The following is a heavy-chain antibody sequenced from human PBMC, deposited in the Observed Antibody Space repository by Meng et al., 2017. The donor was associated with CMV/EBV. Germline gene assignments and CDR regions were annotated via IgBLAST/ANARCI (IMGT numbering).Heavy chain of an antibody. CDR2: INHSGST. J-gene: IGHJ4*02. V-gene: IGHV4-34*01. CDR3: ARSGAPPKYYFDY. Sequence: QGPIQQWGAGLLKPSEPLSLTCAVYGGSFSGYYWSWIRQPPGKGLEWIGEINHSGSTNYNPSLKSRVTISVDTSKNQFSLKLSSVTAADTAVYYCARSGAPPKYYFDYWGQGTLVTVSS. CDR1: GGSFSGYY. D-gene: IGHD3-10*01.